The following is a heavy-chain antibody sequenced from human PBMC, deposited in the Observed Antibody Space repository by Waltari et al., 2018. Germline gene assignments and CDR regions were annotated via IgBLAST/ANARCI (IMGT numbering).Heavy chain of an antibody. CDR1: GFTLNTFG. J-gene: IGHJ4*02. Sequence: QVQLVESGGGVVQPGGSLRLSCVASGFTLNTFGIHWVRQAPGKGLEWVAYLPYHGHNRDYADSVKGRFTISGDNSMTTVFLQMNSLRAEDTAIYYCAKDLAFYYDRSRLYEYYFDYWGQGTLVTVSS. D-gene: IGHD3-22*01. CDR2: LPYHGHNR. CDR3: AKDLAFYYDRSRLYEYYFDY. V-gene: IGHV3-30*02.